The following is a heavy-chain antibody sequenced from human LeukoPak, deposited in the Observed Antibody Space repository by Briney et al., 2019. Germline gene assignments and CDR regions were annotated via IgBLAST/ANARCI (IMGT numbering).Heavy chain of an antibody. CDR1: GYTFTSYD. CDR2: MNPNSGNT. Sequence: VSVKVSCKASGYTFTSYDINWVRQATGQGLEWMGWMNPNSGNTGYAQKFQGRVTMTRNTSISTAYMELSSLRSEDTAVYYCASYQLLSDDAFDIWGQGTMVTVSS. V-gene: IGHV1-8*01. CDR3: ASYQLLSDDAFDI. J-gene: IGHJ3*02. D-gene: IGHD2-2*01.